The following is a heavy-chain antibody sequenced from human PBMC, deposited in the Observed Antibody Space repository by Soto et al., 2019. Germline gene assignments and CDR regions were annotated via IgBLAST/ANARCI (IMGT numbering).Heavy chain of an antibody. D-gene: IGHD3-22*01. J-gene: IGHJ4*02. V-gene: IGHV3-33*01. CDR3: ARDYDSSGYPRYYFDY. CDR1: GFTFSSYG. Sequence: QVQLVVSGGGVVQPGRSLRLSCAASGFTFSSYGMHWVRQAPGKGLEWVAVIWYDGSNKYYADSVKGRFTISRDNSKNTLYLQMNSLRAEDTAVYYCARDYDSSGYPRYYFDYWGQGTLVTVSS. CDR2: IWYDGSNK.